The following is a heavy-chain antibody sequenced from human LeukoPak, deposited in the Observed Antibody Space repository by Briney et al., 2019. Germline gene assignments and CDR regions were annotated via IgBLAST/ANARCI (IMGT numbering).Heavy chain of an antibody. CDR2: IYTSGST. CDR1: GGSISSYH. J-gene: IGHJ6*03. V-gene: IGHV4-4*07. Sequence: PSETLSLTCTVSGGSISSYHWSWIRQPAGKGLEWIGRIYTSGSTNYNPSLKSRVTMSVDTSKNQFSLKLSSVTAADTAVYYCARSYYDFWSGYHTYYYYYMDVWGKGTTVTVSS. D-gene: IGHD3-3*01. CDR3: ARSYYDFWSGYHTYYYYYMDV.